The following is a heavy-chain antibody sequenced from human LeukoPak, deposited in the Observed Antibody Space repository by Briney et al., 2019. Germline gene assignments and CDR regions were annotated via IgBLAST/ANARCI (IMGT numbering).Heavy chain of an antibody. CDR3: GGGALVAMFGPGYDEYFDY. CDR2: MNTNSGNT. D-gene: IGHD3-3*01. J-gene: IGHJ4*02. Sequence: ASVQSSSNTSGYTFANYDINWVRQAPRHAREWMGWMNTNSGNTSNAHKLPGRGILTTNTSTTTDHIALRGLGSEDTAIYYCGGGALVAMFGPGYDEYFDYWGQGTVVAVTS. CDR1: GYTFANYD. V-gene: IGHV1-8*01.